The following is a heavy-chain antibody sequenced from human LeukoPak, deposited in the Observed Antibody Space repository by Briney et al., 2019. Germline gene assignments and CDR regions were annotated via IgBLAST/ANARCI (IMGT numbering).Heavy chain of an antibody. V-gene: IGHV3-11*01. CDR2: INSREAQK. D-gene: IGHD5-18*01. J-gene: IGHJ4*02. CDR3: ARDRYGLFDF. CDR1: EFTVSSNY. Sequence: GGSLRLSCAASEFTVSSNYMSWVRQAPGKGLEWVASINSREAQKDYADSVRGRFTISRDNAKSALYLQLHSLRVDDTAVYFCARDRYGLFDFWGPGTLVTVSS.